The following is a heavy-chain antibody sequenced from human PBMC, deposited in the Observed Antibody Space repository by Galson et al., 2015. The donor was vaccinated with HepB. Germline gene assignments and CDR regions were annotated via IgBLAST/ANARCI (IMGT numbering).Heavy chain of an antibody. J-gene: IGHJ3*02. V-gene: IGHV3-43*01. D-gene: IGHD5-18*01. CDR2: ISWDGGST. CDR1: GFTFDDYT. Sequence: SLRLSCAASGFTFDDYTMHWVRQAPRKGLEWVSLISWDGGSTYYADSVKGRFTISRDNSKNSLYLQMNSLRTEDTALYYCAKGGYRMDGMLGAFDIWGQGTMVTVSS. CDR3: AKGGYRMDGMLGAFDI.